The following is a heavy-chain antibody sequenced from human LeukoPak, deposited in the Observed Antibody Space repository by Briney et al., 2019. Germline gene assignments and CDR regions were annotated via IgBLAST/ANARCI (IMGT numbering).Heavy chain of an antibody. J-gene: IGHJ3*02. Sequence: SVTLSCKASGGTFSSYAISWVRQAPGHGLEWMGGIIPIFGTANYAQTFQGRVTIPADESTSTAYMELSSLRSEDTAVYYCASMSYCGGDCYSFDIWGQGTMVTVSS. D-gene: IGHD2-21*02. CDR1: GGTFSSYA. V-gene: IGHV1-69*01. CDR2: IIPIFGTA. CDR3: ASMSYCGGDCYSFDI.